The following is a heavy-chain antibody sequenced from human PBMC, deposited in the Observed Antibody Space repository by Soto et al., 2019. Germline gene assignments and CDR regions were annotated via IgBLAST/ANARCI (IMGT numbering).Heavy chain of an antibody. D-gene: IGHD3-10*01. V-gene: IGHV4-59*08. CDR1: GGSISSYY. CDR3: ATFDYYGSGSSAQH. Sequence: SETLSLTCTVSGGSISSYYWSWIRQPPGKGLEWIGYIYYSGSTNYNPSLKSRVTISVDTSKNQFSLKLSSVTAADTAVYYCATFDYYGSGSSAQHWGQGTLVTV. J-gene: IGHJ4*02. CDR2: IYYSGST.